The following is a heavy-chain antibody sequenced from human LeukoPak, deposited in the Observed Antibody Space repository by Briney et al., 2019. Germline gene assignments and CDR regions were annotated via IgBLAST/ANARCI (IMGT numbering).Heavy chain of an antibody. CDR1: GFSFSSYA. J-gene: IGHJ4*02. CDR3: ARGRPHGNDY. CDR2: INGRGDST. Sequence: PGGSLRLSCAASGFSFSSYAMSWVRQAPGKGLEWVSGINGRGDSTVYADSVKGRFTISRDNAKNTLYLQMNSLRVEDTAVYYCARGRPHGNDYWGQGTLVTVSS. V-gene: IGHV3-23*01. D-gene: IGHD4-23*01.